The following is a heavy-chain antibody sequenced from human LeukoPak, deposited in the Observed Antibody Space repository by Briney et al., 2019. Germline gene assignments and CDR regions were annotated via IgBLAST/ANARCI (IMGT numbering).Heavy chain of an antibody. J-gene: IGHJ4*02. Sequence: GGSLSLLCVASGFTFSSYSMNWVRQAPGKGREWLSYISSGSSTIYYADCVKGRFTISRDNAKNSLYLQMNSLRDEDTAVYYCARSLYCSGTPCYAYWGQGTLVTVSS. CDR3: ARSLYCSGTPCYAY. V-gene: IGHV3-48*02. D-gene: IGHD2-2*01. CDR1: GFTFSSYS. CDR2: ISSGSSTI.